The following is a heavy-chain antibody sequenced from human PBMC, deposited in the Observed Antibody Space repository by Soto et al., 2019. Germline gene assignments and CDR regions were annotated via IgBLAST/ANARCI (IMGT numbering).Heavy chain of an antibody. D-gene: IGHD2-15*01. J-gene: IGHJ6*02. CDR2: IDPSDSYT. CDR3: ARRASWGSGGSCCSGMDV. CDR1: GYSFTSYW. Sequence: GESLKISCKGSGYSFTSYWISWVRQMPGKGLEWMGRIDPSDSYTNYSPSFQGHVTISADKSISTAYLQWSSLKASDTAMYYCARRASWGSGGSCCSGMDVWGQGTTVTVSS. V-gene: IGHV5-10-1*01.